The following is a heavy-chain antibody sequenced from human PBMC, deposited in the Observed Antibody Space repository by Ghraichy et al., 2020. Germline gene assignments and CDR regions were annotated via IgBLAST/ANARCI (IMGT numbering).Heavy chain of an antibody. CDR2: ISDSGSNT. CDR1: GFTFSSFA. CDR3: AKEPVRGPYFEWVNYHGMEV. J-gene: IGHJ6*02. D-gene: IGHD3-9*01. Sequence: GGSLRLSCAASGFTFSSFAMSWVRQAPGKGLEWVSVISDSGSNTYYTDSVKGRFTISRDNSKNTLSLQMNSLRAEDTAVYYCAKEPVRGPYFEWVNYHGMEVWGQGTTVTVSS. V-gene: IGHV3-23*01.